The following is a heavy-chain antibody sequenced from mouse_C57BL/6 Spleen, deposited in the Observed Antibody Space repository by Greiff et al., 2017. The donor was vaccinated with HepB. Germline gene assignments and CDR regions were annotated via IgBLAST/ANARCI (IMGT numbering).Heavy chain of an antibody. Sequence: VQLQQSGAELVRPGASVTLSCKASGYTFTDYEMHWVKQTPVHGLEWIGAIDPETGGTAYNQKFKGEAILTADKSSSTAYMELRSLTSEDSAVYYCTKDEEGMDYWGQGSAVTVSA. CDR3: TKDEEGMDY. CDR1: GYTFTDYE. CDR2: IDPETGGT. J-gene: IGHJ4*01. V-gene: IGHV1-15*01.